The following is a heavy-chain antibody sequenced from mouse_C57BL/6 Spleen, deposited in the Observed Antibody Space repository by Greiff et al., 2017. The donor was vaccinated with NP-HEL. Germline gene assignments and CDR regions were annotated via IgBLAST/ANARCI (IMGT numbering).Heavy chain of an antibody. Sequence: VKLVESGPGLVQPSQSLSITCTVSGFSLTSYGVHWVRQSPGKGLEWLGVIWRGGSTDYNAAFMSRLSITKDNSKSQVFFKMNSLQADDTAIYYCAKKKGGSYAMDYWGQGTSVTVSS. CDR2: IWRGGST. V-gene: IGHV2-5*01. J-gene: IGHJ4*01. CDR1: GFSLTSYG. CDR3: AKKKGGSYAMDY.